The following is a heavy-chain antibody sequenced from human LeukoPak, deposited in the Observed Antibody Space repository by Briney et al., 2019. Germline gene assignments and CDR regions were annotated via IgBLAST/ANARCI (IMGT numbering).Heavy chain of an antibody. J-gene: IGHJ4*02. V-gene: IGHV5-51*01. D-gene: IGHD1-20*01. CDR3: ARRDGSNWIFDS. CDR2: IYPDDSDT. CDR1: GYRFSDYW. Sequence: GESLKISCKGSGYRFSDYWIGWVRQMSGKGPEWMGIIYPDDSDTRYGPSFQGHVTISVDKSINTAYLQWSSLKASDTAMYYCARRDGSNWIFDSWGQGTLVIVSS.